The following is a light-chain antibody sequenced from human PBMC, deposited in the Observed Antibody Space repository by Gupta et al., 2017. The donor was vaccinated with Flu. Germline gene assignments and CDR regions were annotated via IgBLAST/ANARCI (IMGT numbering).Light chain of an antibody. CDR1: QSVLYISNNKNY. CDR2: WAS. CDR3: QQYYSTPRT. Sequence: DIVMLQPPDSLAVSLGERATINCKSSQSVLYISNNKNYLAWYQQKPGQPPKLLIYWASTRESGVPDRFSGSGSGTDFTLTISSLQAEDVAVYYCQQYYSTPRTFGQGTKVEIK. J-gene: IGKJ1*01. V-gene: IGKV4-1*01.